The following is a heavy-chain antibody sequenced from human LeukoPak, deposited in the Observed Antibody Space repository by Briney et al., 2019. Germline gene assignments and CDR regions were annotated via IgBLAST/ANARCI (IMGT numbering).Heavy chain of an antibody. CDR3: ARNFEGGNRFDP. CDR1: GGSISSGGYY. J-gene: IGHJ5*02. V-gene: IGHV4-31*03. Sequence: SQTLSLTCTVSGGSISSGGYYWSWIRQHPGKGLEWIGYIYYSGSTYYNPSLKSRVSISVDTSKNQFSLKLSSVTAADTAVYYCARNFEGGNRFDPWGQGTLVTVSS. CDR2: IYYSGST.